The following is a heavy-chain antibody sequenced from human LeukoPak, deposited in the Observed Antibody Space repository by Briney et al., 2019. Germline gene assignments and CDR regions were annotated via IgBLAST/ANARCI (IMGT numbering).Heavy chain of an antibody. V-gene: IGHV3-7*01. CDR2: IKDDGSEK. CDR3: AREIIGQQVALDF. J-gene: IGHJ4*02. Sequence: GGSLRLSCAASGFTLSSFWMSWVRQAPGKGLEWVGNIKDDGSEKNYADSMKGRFTISRDNARNSVYLQIDSLRAEDTSAYFCAREIIGQQVALDFWGQGTLVTVSS. D-gene: IGHD6-13*01. CDR1: GFTLSSFW.